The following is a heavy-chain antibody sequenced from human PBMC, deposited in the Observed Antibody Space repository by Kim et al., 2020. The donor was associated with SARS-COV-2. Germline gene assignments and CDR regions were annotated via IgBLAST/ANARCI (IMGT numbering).Heavy chain of an antibody. V-gene: IGHV4-39*01. CDR3: ARQGDFAWLLDY. J-gene: IGHJ4*02. Sequence: SETLSLTCTVSGGSISSSSYYWGWIRQPPGKGLEWIGSIYYSGSTYYNPSLKSRVTISVDTSKNQFSLKLSSVTAADTAVYYCARQGDFAWLLDYWGQGT. D-gene: IGHD3-9*01. CDR1: GGSISSSSYY. CDR2: IYYSGST.